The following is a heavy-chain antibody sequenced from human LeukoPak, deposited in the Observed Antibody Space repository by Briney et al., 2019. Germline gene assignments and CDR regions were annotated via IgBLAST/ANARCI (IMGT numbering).Heavy chain of an antibody. J-gene: IGHJ4*02. CDR1: GGSSSVYY. V-gene: IGHV4-34*01. CDR3: ARPNRRYCSSTSCYPFDY. Sequence: PSETLSLTCAVYGGSSSVYYWGWIRQPPGKGLGWIGEINHSGSTNYNPSLKSRVTISVDTSKNQFSLKLSSVTAADTAVYYCARPNRRYCSSTSCYPFDYWGQGTLVTVSS. D-gene: IGHD2-2*01. CDR2: INHSGST.